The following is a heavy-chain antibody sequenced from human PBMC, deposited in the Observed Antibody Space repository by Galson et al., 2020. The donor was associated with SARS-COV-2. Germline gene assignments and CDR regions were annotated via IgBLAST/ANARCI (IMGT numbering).Heavy chain of an antibody. V-gene: IGHV4-31*03. CDR2: IYYSGST. CDR1: GGSISSGGYY. J-gene: IGHJ3*01. Sequence: ETSETLSLTCTVSGGSISSGGYYWSWIRQHPGKGLEWIGYIYYSGSTYYNPSLKSRVTISVDTSKNQFSLKLSSVTAADTAVYYCARDQGYSPNAFDVWGQGTMVTVSS. D-gene: IGHD4-4*01. CDR3: ARDQGYSPNAFDV.